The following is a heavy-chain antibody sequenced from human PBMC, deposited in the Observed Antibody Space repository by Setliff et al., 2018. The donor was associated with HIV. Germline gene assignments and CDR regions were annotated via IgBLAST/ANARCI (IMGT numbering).Heavy chain of an antibody. CDR3: ARRTFGSGRIDP. J-gene: IGHJ5*02. D-gene: IGHD3-16*01. Sequence: SETLSLTCTVSGESISSGNYYWGWIRLPAGKGLEWIGQIRTSGSTNYNPSLKSRLTISIDTSKNQFSLKLNSVTATDTAVYYCARRTFGSGRIDPWGQGTLVTVSS. CDR2: IRTSGST. V-gene: IGHV4-61*09. CDR1: GESISSGNYY.